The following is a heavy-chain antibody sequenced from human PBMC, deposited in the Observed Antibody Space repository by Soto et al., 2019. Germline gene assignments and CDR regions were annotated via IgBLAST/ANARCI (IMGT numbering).Heavy chain of an antibody. CDR1: GFTFSSYA. Sequence: GGSLRLACAASGFTFSSYAMSWVRQAPGKGLEWVSAISGSGGSTYYADSVKGRFTISRDNSKNTLYLQMNSLRAEDTAVYYCAKHPQTYYDYVWGISHYYYYGMDVWGQGTTVTVSS. V-gene: IGHV3-23*01. CDR3: AKHPQTYYDYVWGISHYYYYGMDV. J-gene: IGHJ6*02. CDR2: ISGSGGST. D-gene: IGHD3-16*01.